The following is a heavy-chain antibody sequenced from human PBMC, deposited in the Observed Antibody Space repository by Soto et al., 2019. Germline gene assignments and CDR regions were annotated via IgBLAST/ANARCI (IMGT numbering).Heavy chain of an antibody. V-gene: IGHV3-74*01. CDR1: GFTISSYW. J-gene: IGHJ4*02. CDR2: INGDGSST. CDR3: AIAVAGPTAIAY. Sequence: EVQLVESGGGLVQPGESLRLSCLVSGFTISSYWMHWVRQAPGKGLVWVSRINGDGSSTHYADSVKGRITISRDNAKNTLYLQINTLRAEDTAVYYCAIAVAGPTAIAYWGQGNQVTVSS. D-gene: IGHD6-19*01.